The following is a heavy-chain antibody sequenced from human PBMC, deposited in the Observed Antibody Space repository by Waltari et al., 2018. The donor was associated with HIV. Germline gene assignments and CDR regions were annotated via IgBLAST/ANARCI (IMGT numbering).Heavy chain of an antibody. CDR1: GVAFSNHW. D-gene: IGHD3-16*01. Sequence: EVQLVESGGGLVQPGGSLTLSCTASGVAFSNHWMSWVRQAPGKGLEWVANIKRDASETYYVEAVKGRFTISRDNAWNSVYLHMNSLRAEDTAVYYCARDLWAENTAGLDVWGQGTTVTVSS. CDR3: ARDLWAENTAGLDV. J-gene: IGHJ6*02. CDR2: IKRDASET. V-gene: IGHV3-7*01.